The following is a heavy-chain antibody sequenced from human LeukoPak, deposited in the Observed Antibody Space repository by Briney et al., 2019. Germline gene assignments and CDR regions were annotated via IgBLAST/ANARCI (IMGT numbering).Heavy chain of an antibody. CDR1: GYTFINYA. Sequence: ASVKLSCKTSGYTFINYAMQWVRQAPGQRLEWVGWINSGNGNTKYSQKLRGRVTITTDTSASTAYMELSSLTSEDTAVYYCARDPYEVGGFEYWGQGTLVTVSS. CDR3: ARDPYEVGGFEY. V-gene: IGHV1-3*04. D-gene: IGHD1-26*01. J-gene: IGHJ4*02. CDR2: INSGNGNT.